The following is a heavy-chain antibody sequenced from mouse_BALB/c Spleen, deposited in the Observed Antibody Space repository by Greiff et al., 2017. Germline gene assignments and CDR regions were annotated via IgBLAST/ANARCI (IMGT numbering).Heavy chain of an antibody. CDR2: IWAGGST. V-gene: IGHV2-9*02. D-gene: IGHD2-2*01. CDR1: GFSLTSYG. Sequence: VQRVESGPGLVAPSQSLSITCTVSGFSLTSYGVHWVRQPPGKGLEWLGVIWAGGSTNYNSALMSRLSISKDNSKSQVFLKMNSLQTDDTAMYYCARALWFEAMDYWGQGTSVTVSS. J-gene: IGHJ4*01. CDR3: ARALWFEAMDY.